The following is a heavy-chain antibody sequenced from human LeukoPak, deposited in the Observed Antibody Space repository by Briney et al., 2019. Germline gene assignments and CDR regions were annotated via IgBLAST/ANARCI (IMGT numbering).Heavy chain of an antibody. V-gene: IGHV3-15*01. CDR3: TTGMVH. CDR2: IKSKTDDGTT. J-gene: IGHJ4*02. Sequence: PGGSLRLSCAASGFTFSSYAMSWVRQAPGKGLEWVGRIKSKTDDGTTDYAAPVKGRFTISRDDSKNTLYLQMNSLKTEDTAVYYCTTGMVHWGQGTLVTVSS. CDR1: GFTFSSYA. D-gene: IGHD3-10*01.